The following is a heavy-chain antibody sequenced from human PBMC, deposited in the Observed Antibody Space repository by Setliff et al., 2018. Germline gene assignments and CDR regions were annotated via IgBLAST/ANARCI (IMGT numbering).Heavy chain of an antibody. Sequence: GASVKVSCKASGYMFKSYGITWMRQAPGQGPEWMGWISPYNGQTTYAQRFQGRITMTTDTSTDTAYMELRNLRSDDTAIYFCAKEPAVSLTEAVRRTYYDYAMDAWGQGTTVTVSS. CDR3: AKEPAVSLTEAVRRTYYDYAMDA. CDR1: GYMFKSYG. CDR2: ISPYNGQT. V-gene: IGHV1-18*01. J-gene: IGHJ6*02. D-gene: IGHD3-9*01.